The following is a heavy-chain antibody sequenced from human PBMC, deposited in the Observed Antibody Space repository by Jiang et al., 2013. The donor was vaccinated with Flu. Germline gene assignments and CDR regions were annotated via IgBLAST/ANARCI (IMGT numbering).Heavy chain of an antibody. D-gene: IGHD3-10*01. CDR3: ARFKKGPDYYGSGSKNWFDP. J-gene: IGHJ5*02. CDR2: IYYSGST. CDR1: GGSISSYY. Sequence: GPGLVKPSETLSLTCTVSGGSISSYYWSWIRQPPGKGLEWIGYIYYSGSTNYNPSLKSRVTISVDTSKNQFSLKLSSVTAADTAVYYCARFKKGPDYYGSGSKNWFDPWGQGTLVTVSS. V-gene: IGHV4-59*01.